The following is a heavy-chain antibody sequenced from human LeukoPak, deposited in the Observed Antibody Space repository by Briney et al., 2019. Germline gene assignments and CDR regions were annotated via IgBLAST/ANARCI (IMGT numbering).Heavy chain of an antibody. D-gene: IGHD2-2*01. Sequence: GGSLRLSCAASGFTFSDYYMSWIRQAPGKGLEWVSYISHSGRTMYYADSVKGRFTISRDNAKNSLYLQMNSLRAGDTAVYYCARKPRVRYCSSTSCLPFDYWGQGTLVTVSS. CDR2: ISHSGRTM. CDR3: ARKPRVRYCSSTSCLPFDY. CDR1: GFTFSDYY. J-gene: IGHJ4*02. V-gene: IGHV3-11*01.